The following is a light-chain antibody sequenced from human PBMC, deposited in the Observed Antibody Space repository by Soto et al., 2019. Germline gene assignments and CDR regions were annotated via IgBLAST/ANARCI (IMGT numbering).Light chain of an antibody. CDR3: HQYATDPLT. Sequence: EIVLTQSPGTLSLSPGDRATLSCRASQSVGRDYLAWFQHKGGQAPRLLVHGASNRATGIPDRFSGSGSGTDITLIISRLEPEDFAVYYCHQYATDPLTFGGGTKVEI. CDR1: QSVGRDY. J-gene: IGKJ4*01. V-gene: IGKV3-20*01. CDR2: GAS.